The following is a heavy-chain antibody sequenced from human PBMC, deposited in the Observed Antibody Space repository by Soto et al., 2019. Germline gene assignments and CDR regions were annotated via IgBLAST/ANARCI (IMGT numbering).Heavy chain of an antibody. CDR2: SRDKAPSYTT. Sequence: EVQLVESGGGLVQPGGSLRLSCAVSAFTFSDHFIDWVRQAPGKGLEWVGRSRDKAPSYTTEYAASVKGRFTISRDDSRNSLYLQMNSLKTEDTAVYYCARNLAYGGGYTFDYWGQGTLVTVSS. V-gene: IGHV3-72*01. CDR1: AFTFSDHF. J-gene: IGHJ4*02. CDR3: ARNLAYGGGYTFDY. D-gene: IGHD2-21*01.